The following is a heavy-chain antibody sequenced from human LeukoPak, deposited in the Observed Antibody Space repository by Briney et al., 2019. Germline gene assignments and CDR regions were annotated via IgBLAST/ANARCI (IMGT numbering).Heavy chain of an antibody. CDR3: ARAVPTYYYDSSAPADAFDI. J-gene: IGHJ3*02. CDR2: TYYSGST. Sequence: SETLSLTCTVSGGSISSHYWSWIRQPPGKGLEWIGYTYYSGSTNYNPSLKSRVTISVDTSKNQFSLKLSSVTAADTAVYYCARAVPTYYYDSSAPADAFDIWGQGTMVTVSS. D-gene: IGHD3-22*01. V-gene: IGHV4-59*11. CDR1: GGSISSHY.